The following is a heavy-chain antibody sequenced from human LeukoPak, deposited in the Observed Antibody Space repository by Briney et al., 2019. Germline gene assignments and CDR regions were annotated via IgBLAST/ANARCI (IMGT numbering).Heavy chain of an antibody. CDR1: GYSISSGYY. V-gene: IGHV4-38-2*02. Sequence: SETLSLTCTVSGYSISSGYYWGWIRQPPGKGLEWIGSIYHSGSTYYNPSLKSRVTISVDTSKNQFSLKLSSVTAADTAVYYCAREGRIQLWFTPFDYWGQGTLVTVSS. J-gene: IGHJ4*02. CDR3: AREGRIQLWFTPFDY. CDR2: IYHSGST. D-gene: IGHD5-18*01.